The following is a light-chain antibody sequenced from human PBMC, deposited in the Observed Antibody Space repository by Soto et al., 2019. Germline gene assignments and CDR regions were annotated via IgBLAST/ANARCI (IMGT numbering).Light chain of an antibody. Sequence: EIVMTQSPATLSVSPWGRATLSCRASQSISDTLAWYQQKPGQAPRLLTYSASRRATGFPARFSGSGSGTDFTLTISSLQSEDFAVYYCQQYNNWPWTFGQGTKVDIK. V-gene: IGKV3-15*01. CDR2: SAS. CDR1: QSISDT. CDR3: QQYNNWPWT. J-gene: IGKJ1*01.